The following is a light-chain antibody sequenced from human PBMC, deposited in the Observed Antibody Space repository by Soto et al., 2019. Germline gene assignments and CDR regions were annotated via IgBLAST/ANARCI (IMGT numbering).Light chain of an antibody. CDR1: QSLSSY. V-gene: IGKV3-11*01. CDR2: DAS. CDR3: QQRAGWPPT. J-gene: IGKJ4*01. Sequence: EIVLTQSPATVSLSPGERATLSCWASQSLSSYLAWYQQKPGRAPRLLIYDASNRANGIPARFTGSGSGTDFTLTISSLEPEDFAVYFCQQRAGWPPTFGGGTKVEIK.